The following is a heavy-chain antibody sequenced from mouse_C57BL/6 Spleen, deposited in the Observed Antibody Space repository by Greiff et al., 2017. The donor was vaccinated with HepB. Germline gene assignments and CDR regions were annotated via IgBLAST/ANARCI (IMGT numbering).Heavy chain of an antibody. J-gene: IGHJ4*01. D-gene: IGHD2-1*01. CDR2: ISSGSSTI. CDR1: GFTFSDYG. Sequence: EVQVVESGGGLVKPGGSLKLSCAASGFTFSDYGMHWVRQAPEKGLEWVAYISSGSSTIYYADTVKGRFTITRDNAKNTLFLQMTSLRSEDTAMYYCARPGKSPMDYWGQGTSVTVSS. CDR3: ARPGKSPMDY. V-gene: IGHV5-17*01.